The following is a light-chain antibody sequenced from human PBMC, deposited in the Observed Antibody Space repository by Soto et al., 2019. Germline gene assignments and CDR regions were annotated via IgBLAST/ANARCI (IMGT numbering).Light chain of an antibody. J-gene: IGKJ4*01. CDR2: WAS. Sequence: DIAMTQSPDSLAVSLGERATINCKSSQSVLYSPTNKNYLAWYQQKPGQSPKVLVYWASTRESGAPDRFSGSGSGTDFTLTISSLQAEDVAVYYCQQYYSTPLTFGGGTKVEIK. V-gene: IGKV4-1*01. CDR3: QQYYSTPLT. CDR1: QSVLYSPTNKNY.